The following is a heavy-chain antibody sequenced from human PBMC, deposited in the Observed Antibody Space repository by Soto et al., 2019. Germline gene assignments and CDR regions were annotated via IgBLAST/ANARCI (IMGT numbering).Heavy chain of an antibody. CDR3: ARALPAATYYYYGMDV. Sequence: QVQLVQSGAEVKKPGSSVKVSYKASGGTFSSYTISWVRQAPGQGLEWMGRIIPILGIANYAQKFQGRVTSTADKSTSTAYMELSSLRSEDTAVYYCARALPAATYYYYGMDVWGQGTTVTVSS. J-gene: IGHJ6*02. D-gene: IGHD2-2*01. CDR2: IIPILGIA. CDR1: GGTFSSYT. V-gene: IGHV1-69*02.